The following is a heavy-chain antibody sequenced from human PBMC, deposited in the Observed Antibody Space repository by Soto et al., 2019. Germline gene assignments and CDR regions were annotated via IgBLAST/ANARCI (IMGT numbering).Heavy chain of an antibody. CDR1: TFTFTDYA. V-gene: IGHV3-23*01. D-gene: IGHD6-13*01. Sequence: EVQLLESGGGLVRPGGSLRLSCVASTFTFTDYAMSWVRQAPGEGLEWVSGISGSGGTTYYAESVKGRFSISRDNSKNTLYLHLHTLRVEDTAIYYCATISDRGIAAALDSWGQGTLVTVSS. CDR3: ATISDRGIAAALDS. J-gene: IGHJ4*02. CDR2: ISGSGGTT.